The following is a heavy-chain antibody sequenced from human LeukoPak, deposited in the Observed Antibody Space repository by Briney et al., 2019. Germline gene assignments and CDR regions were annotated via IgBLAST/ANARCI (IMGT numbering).Heavy chain of an antibody. V-gene: IGHV1-46*01. CDR3: ARGGPAASTLFYYYYGMDV. CDR1: GYTFTSYY. D-gene: IGHD2-2*01. CDR2: INTSGGST. Sequence: ASVKVSCEASGYTFTSYYMHWVRQAPGQGLEWMGIINTSGGSTSNARKFQGRVTMTRDASTSTVYMELSSLRSEDTAVYYCARGGPAASTLFYYYYGMDVWGQGTTITVSS. J-gene: IGHJ6*02.